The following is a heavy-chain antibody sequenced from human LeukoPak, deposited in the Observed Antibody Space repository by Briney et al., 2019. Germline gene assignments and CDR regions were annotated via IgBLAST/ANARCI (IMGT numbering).Heavy chain of an antibody. J-gene: IGHJ5*02. CDR1: GYSLTSYW. CDR3: TAGFTVATTAA. CDR2: IYPGDSDT. V-gene: IGHV5-51*01. D-gene: IGHD4-17*01. Sequence: GESLKISCKGSGYSLTSYWIAWVRQKPGKGLEWMGIIYPGDSDTRYSPSFQGQVTISAATSITTAYLQWSSLPASDTAMYYCTAGFTVATTAAWGQGTLVTVSS.